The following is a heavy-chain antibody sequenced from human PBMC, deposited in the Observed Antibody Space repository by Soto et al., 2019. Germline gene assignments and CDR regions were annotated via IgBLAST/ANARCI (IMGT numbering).Heavy chain of an antibody. V-gene: IGHV4-59*01. Sequence: PSETLSLTCTVSGGSISSYYWSWIRQPPGKGPEWIGYIYNSGSTNHNPSLKSRVTISVDTSKNQFSLKLSSVTAADTAVYYCAYGDSRGPFDSWGQGTLVTVSS. D-gene: IGHD4-17*01. CDR3: AYGDSRGPFDS. CDR2: IYNSGST. CDR1: GGSISSYY. J-gene: IGHJ4*02.